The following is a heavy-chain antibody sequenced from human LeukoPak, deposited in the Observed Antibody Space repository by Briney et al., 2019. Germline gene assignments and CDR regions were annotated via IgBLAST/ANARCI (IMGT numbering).Heavy chain of an antibody. CDR3: ARTPPYYYDSSGYYYGGHYFDY. V-gene: IGHV1-2*02. Sequence: ASVKVSCKASGYTFAGYYMHWVRQAPGQGLEWMGWINPNSGGTNYAQKFQGRVTMTRDTSISTAYMELSRLRSDDTAVYYCARTPPYYYDSSGYYYGGHYFDYWGQGTLVTVSS. CDR2: INPNSGGT. J-gene: IGHJ4*02. D-gene: IGHD3-22*01. CDR1: GYTFAGYY.